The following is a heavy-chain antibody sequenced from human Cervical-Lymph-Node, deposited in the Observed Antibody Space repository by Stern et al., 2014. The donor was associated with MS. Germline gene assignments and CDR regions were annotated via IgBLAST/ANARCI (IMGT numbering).Heavy chain of an antibody. V-gene: IGHV1-69*06. CDR1: GGTFSTSG. CDR3: ARDLGVGPTVS. CDR2: IIPALGTT. D-gene: IGHD1-26*01. Sequence: QLVQSGAEVKKPGSSVKVSCKTSGGTFSTSGISWVRQAPGQGLEWMGGIIPALGTTNYARKFPGRLTISADKSTSTADMALSSLRSEDTAVYYCARDLGVGPTVSWGQGTVVTVSS. J-gene: IGHJ5*02.